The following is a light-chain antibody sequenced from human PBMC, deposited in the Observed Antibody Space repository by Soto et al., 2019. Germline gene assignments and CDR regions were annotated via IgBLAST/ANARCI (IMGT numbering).Light chain of an antibody. CDR1: SSDVGGYSY. Sequence: QSALTQPRSVSGSPGQSVTISCTGTSSDVGGYSYVSWYQQHPGKAPRLMIYDVNKRPSGVPDRFSGSKSGNTVSLTISGLQAEDEADFSCCSYAGSYTPLYVFGTGTKLTVL. CDR2: DVN. V-gene: IGLV2-11*01. J-gene: IGLJ1*01. CDR3: CSYAGSYTPLYV.